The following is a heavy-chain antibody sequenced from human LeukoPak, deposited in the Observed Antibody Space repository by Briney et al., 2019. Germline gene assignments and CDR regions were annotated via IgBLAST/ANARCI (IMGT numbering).Heavy chain of an antibody. CDR2: INWNGGST. CDR3: ASNYYDSSGYYSPYFDY. Sequence: GGSLRLSCAASGFTFDDYGMSWVRQAPGKGLEWVSGINWNGGSTGYADSVKGRFTISRDNAKNSLYLQMNSLGAEDTALYYCASNYYDSSGYYSPYFDYWGQGTLVTVSS. D-gene: IGHD3-22*01. J-gene: IGHJ4*02. CDR1: GFTFDDYG. V-gene: IGHV3-20*04.